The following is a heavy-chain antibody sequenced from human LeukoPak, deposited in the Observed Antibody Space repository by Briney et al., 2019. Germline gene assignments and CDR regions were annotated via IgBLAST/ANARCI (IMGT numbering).Heavy chain of an antibody. V-gene: IGHV3-30*04. CDR2: IPYDGSNK. CDR1: GFTFSSHA. CDR3: ARDPGQLLWGAFDY. Sequence: PGRSLRLSCAASGFTFSSHAMHWVRQAPGKGLEWVAVIPYDGSNKYYADSVKGRFTISRDNSKNTLYLQMNSLRAEDTAVYYCARDPGQLLWGAFDYWGQGTLVTVSS. J-gene: IGHJ4*02. D-gene: IGHD2-2*01.